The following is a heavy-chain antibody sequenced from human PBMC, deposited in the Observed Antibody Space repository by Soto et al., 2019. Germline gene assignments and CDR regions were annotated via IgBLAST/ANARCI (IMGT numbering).Heavy chain of an antibody. CDR2: IYHSGST. D-gene: IGHD6-13*01. CDR3: ARVIAATDTISVWFDP. V-gene: IGHV4-30-2*01. Sequence: PSEILSLTCAVSGGSISSGGYSWSWIRQPPGKGLEWIGYIYHSGSTYYNPSLKSRVTISVDRSKNQFSLKLNSVTAADTAVYYCARVIAATDTISVWFDPWGQGTLVTVSS. CDR1: GGSISSGGYS. J-gene: IGHJ5*02.